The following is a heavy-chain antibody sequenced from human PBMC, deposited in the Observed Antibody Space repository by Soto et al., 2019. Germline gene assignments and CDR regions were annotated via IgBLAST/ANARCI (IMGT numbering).Heavy chain of an antibody. V-gene: IGHV1-46*01. Sequence: XSVQISCNPTSYSFIAYCMHRMRQAPGQGLEWMGIVNPSGGSTSYAQKFQGRVTMTRDTSTSTVYMELSSLRSEDTAVYYCATGYSSSWLDYWGQGTLVTVSS. CDR3: ATGYSSSWLDY. D-gene: IGHD6-13*01. J-gene: IGHJ4*02. CDR1: SYSFIAYC. CDR2: VNPSGGST.